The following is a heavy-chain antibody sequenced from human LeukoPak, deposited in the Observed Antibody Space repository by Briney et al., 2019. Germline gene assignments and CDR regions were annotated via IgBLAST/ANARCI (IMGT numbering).Heavy chain of an antibody. Sequence: GGSLRLSCAASGFTFSSYSMNWVRQAPGKGLEWVSSISSSSSYIYYADSVKGRFTISRDNAKNSLYLQMNSLRAEDTAVYYCARDKYSSGWYPIFDYWGQGTLVTVSS. V-gene: IGHV3-21*01. J-gene: IGHJ4*02. CDR3: ARDKYSSGWYPIFDY. CDR1: GFTFSSYS. CDR2: ISSSSSYI. D-gene: IGHD6-19*01.